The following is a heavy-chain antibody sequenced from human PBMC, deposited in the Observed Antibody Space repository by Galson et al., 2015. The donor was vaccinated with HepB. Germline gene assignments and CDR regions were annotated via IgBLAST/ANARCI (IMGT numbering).Heavy chain of an antibody. CDR2: ISAYNGNT. V-gene: IGHV1-18*01. Sequence: CKASGYTFTSSGISWVRQAPGQGLEWMGWISAYNGNTNYAQKLQGRVTMTTDTSTSTAYMELRSLKSDDTAVYYCARRSSSGWVYWGQGTLVAVSS. D-gene: IGHD6-6*01. J-gene: IGHJ4*02. CDR3: ARRSSSGWVY. CDR1: GYTFTSSG.